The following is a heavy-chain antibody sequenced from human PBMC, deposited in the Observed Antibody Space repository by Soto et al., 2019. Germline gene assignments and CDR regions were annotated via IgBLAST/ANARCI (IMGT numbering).Heavy chain of an antibody. J-gene: IGHJ6*02. CDR3: ASRQRGLMGYYYYGMDV. Sequence: PSETLSLTCAVYGGSFSGYYWSWIRQPPGKGLEWIGEINHSGSTNYNPSLKSRVTIAVDTSKHQFSLKLSSVTAADTAVYYCASRQRGLMGYYYYGMDVGGQGTTVTVSS. D-gene: IGHD2-8*01. CDR2: INHSGST. V-gene: IGHV4-34*01. CDR1: GGSFSGYY.